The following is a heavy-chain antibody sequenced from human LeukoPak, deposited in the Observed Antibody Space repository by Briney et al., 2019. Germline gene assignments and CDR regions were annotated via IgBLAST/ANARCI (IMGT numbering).Heavy chain of an antibody. J-gene: IGHJ3*02. CDR1: GFTFSNYG. V-gene: IGHV3-30*02. D-gene: IGHD6-13*01. Sequence: GGSLRLSCAASGFTFSNYGMHWVRQAPGKGLEWVAFIRFDGTSKYYADSVKGRFTISRDNAKKSVYLQMNGLRAEDTAVYYCARDWIVAALIPDAFDIWGQGTLVTVSS. CDR2: IRFDGTSK. CDR3: ARDWIVAALIPDAFDI.